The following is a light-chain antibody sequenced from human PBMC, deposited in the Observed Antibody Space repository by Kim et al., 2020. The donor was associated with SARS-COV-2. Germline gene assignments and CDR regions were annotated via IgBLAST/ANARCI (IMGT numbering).Light chain of an antibody. CDR3: QQYNIWRT. J-gene: IGKJ1*01. V-gene: IGKV3-15*01. CDR1: QSVSSK. Sequence: EIVMTQSPATLSVSPGERATLSCRASQSVSSKLAWYQQRPGQAPRLLIYGASTRVPGIPARFSASGSVTEFTLVIGSLQPEDFAVYYCQQYNIWRTFGQGTKVDIK. CDR2: GAS.